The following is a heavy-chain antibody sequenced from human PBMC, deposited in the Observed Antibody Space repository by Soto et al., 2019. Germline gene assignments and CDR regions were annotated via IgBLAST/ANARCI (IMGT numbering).Heavy chain of an antibody. Sequence: SETLSLTCTVSGGSISSSSYYWGWIRQPPGKGLEWIGSIYYSGSTYYNPSLKSRVTISVDTSKNQFSLKLSSVTAADTAVYYCERQGPIAAAGKNYYYGRDVWGQVTTVTVSS. CDR1: GGSISSSSYY. J-gene: IGHJ6*02. CDR2: IYYSGST. V-gene: IGHV4-39*01. D-gene: IGHD6-13*01. CDR3: ERQGPIAAAGKNYYYGRDV.